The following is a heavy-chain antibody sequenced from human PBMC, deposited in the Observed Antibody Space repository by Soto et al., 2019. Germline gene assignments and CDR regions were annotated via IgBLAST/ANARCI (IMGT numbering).Heavy chain of an antibody. CDR3: ARDAGYCSSASCPPTNAFDI. Sequence: GGSLRLSCAASGVTFSSYSMNWVRQAPGKGLEWVSYISSSSSTIYYADSVKGRFTISRDNAKNSLYLQMNSLRAEDTAVYYCARDAGYCSSASCPPTNAFDIWGQGAMVTVSS. D-gene: IGHD2-2*01. CDR2: ISSSSSTI. V-gene: IGHV3-48*01. J-gene: IGHJ3*02. CDR1: GVTFSSYS.